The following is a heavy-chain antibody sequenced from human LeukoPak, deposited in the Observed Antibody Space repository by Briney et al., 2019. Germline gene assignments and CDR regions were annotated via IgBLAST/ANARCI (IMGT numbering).Heavy chain of an antibody. CDR1: GYTFTGSY. CDR2: INPDSGGT. CDR3: ARDLGCSGSSCYYASDY. V-gene: IGHV1-2*02. D-gene: IGHD2-2*01. Sequence: ASVKVSCKASGYTFTGSYIHWVRQAPGQRLECMGWINPDSGGTNYAHKFQGRVTVTRDTSISTAYMELSRLRSDDTAFYYCARDLGCSGSSCYYASDYWGQGTLVTVSS. J-gene: IGHJ4*02.